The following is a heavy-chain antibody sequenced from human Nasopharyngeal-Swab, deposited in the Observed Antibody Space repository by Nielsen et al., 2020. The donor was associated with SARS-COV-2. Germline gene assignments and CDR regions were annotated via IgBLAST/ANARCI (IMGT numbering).Heavy chain of an antibody. CDR3: ARESEGPSDYYYHGMDV. V-gene: IGHV1-18*01. CDR2: ISAYNGNT. Sequence: ASVKVSCKASGYTFTSYGISWVRQAPGQGLEWMGWISAYNGNTNYAQKLQGRVTMTTDTSTSTAYMELRSLRSDDTAVYYCARESEGPSDYYYHGMDVWGQGTTVTVSS. J-gene: IGHJ6*02. CDR1: GYTFTSYG.